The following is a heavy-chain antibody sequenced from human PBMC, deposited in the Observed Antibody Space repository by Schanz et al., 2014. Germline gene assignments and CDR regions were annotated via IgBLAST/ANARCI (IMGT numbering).Heavy chain of an antibody. V-gene: IGHV3-11*01. CDR2: ISRDGTTS. D-gene: IGHD7-27*01. J-gene: IGHJ3*02. Sequence: QVQLVESGGGVVQPGRSLRLSCAASGFTFTDYYISWIRQAPGKGLEWLSYISRDGTTSYYADSVKGRFTISRDNAKNSLYLEMTSLRGEDTAVYYCARENLNWEAFDIWGQGTVVTVSS. CDR3: ARENLNWEAFDI. CDR1: GFTFTDYY.